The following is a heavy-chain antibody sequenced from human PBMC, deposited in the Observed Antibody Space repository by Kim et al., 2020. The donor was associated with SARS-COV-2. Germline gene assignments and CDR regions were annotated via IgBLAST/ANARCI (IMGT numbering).Heavy chain of an antibody. CDR3: AREYYDILTGYYGMDV. CDR1: GFTFSSYA. V-gene: IGHV3-30-3*01. Sequence: GGSLRLSCAASGFTFSSYAMHWVRQAPGKGLEWVAVISYDGSNKYYADSVKGRFTISRDNSKNTLYLQMNSLRAEDTAVYYCAREYYDILTGYYGMDVWGQGTTVTVSS. D-gene: IGHD3-9*01. J-gene: IGHJ6*02. CDR2: ISYDGSNK.